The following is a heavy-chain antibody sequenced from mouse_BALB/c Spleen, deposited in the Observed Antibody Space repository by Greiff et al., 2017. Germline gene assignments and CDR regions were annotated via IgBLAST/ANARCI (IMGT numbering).Heavy chain of an antibody. CDR3: ARQFYAMDY. Sequence: DVKLVESGGGLVQPGGSLKLSCAASGFTFSSYTMSWVRQTPEKRLEWVAYISNGGGSTYYPDTVKGRFTISRDNAKNTLYLQMSSLKSEDTAMYYCARQFYAMDYWGQGTSVTVSS. CDR1: GFTFSSYT. V-gene: IGHV5-12-2*01. CDR2: ISNGGGST. J-gene: IGHJ4*01.